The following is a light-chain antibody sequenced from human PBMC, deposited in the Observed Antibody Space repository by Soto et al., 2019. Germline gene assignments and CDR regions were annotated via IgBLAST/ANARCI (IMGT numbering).Light chain of an antibody. Sequence: DIQMTQSPSSLSASVGDRVTITCRASQSISNYLNWYQQKPGKAPKLLIYGASNLQSGVPSRFSGSGSGTDFTLTISSLQPEDFATYYCQQSHSTPLTFGQGTKVEIK. CDR1: QSISNY. V-gene: IGKV1-39*01. CDR2: GAS. CDR3: QQSHSTPLT. J-gene: IGKJ1*01.